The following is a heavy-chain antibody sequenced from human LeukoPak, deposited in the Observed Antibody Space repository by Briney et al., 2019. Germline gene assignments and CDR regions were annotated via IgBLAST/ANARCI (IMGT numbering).Heavy chain of an antibody. CDR3: AKGPAAIVYYFDY. J-gene: IGHJ4*02. V-gene: IGHV3-30*18. D-gene: IGHD2-2*01. CDR1: GFTFSSYG. CDR2: ISYDGSNK. Sequence: PGGSLRLSCAASGFTFSSYGMHWVRHAPGKGLEWVAVISYDGSNKYYADSVKGRFTISRDNSKNTLYLQMNSLRAEDTAVYYCAKGPAAIVYYFDYWGQGTLVTVSS.